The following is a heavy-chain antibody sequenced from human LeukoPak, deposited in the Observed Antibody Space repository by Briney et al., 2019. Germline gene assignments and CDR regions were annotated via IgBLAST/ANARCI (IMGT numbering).Heavy chain of an antibody. Sequence: GGSLRLSCAASGFTFDDYAMHWVRHLPGKGLEWVSGISWSGARTGYVDSVKGRFTVSRDNAKNSLYLTLNSLRPEDTALYYCVKDTSPYFDDYRRPNQLFYSWGEGTLVTVSS. CDR2: ISWSGART. CDR1: GFTFDDYA. CDR3: VKDTSPYFDDYRRPNQLFYS. J-gene: IGHJ4*02. D-gene: IGHD3-9*01. V-gene: IGHV3-9*01.